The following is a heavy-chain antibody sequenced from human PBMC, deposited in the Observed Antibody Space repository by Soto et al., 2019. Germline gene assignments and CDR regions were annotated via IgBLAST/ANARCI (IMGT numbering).Heavy chain of an antibody. V-gene: IGHV5-10-1*03. CDR3: TRTWAQDYGSGSSPDNYYYYGMDV. D-gene: IGHD3-10*01. CDR2: IDPNNGYT. J-gene: IGHJ6*02. CDR1: EYRFASYW. Sequence: EVQLVQSGTEVKKPGESLRISCKGSEYRFASYWISWVRQMPGKGLEWMGRIDPNNGYTNYSPSSQGHVTISADESISTAYLQWSSLKASDTAMYYCTRTWAQDYGSGSSPDNYYYYGMDVWGQGTAVTVSS.